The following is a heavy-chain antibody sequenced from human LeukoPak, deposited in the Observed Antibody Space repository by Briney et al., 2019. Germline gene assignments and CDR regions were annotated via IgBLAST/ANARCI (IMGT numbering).Heavy chain of an antibody. J-gene: IGHJ4*02. CDR3: AKALIREGVVVPAAFDY. V-gene: IGHV3-30*18. CDR2: ISYNGSNK. CDR1: GFTFSTYG. Sequence: GGSLRLSCAASGFTFSTYGMHWVRQAPGKGLEWVAVISYNGSNKYYADSVKGRFTISRDNSKNTLYLQMNSLRAEDTALYYCAKALIREGVVVPAAFDYWGQGTLVTVSS. D-gene: IGHD2-2*01.